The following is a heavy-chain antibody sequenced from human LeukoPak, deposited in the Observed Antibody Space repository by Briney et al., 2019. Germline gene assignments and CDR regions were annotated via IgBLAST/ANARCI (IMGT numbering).Heavy chain of an antibody. CDR2: IIPIFGTA. CDR1: GGTFSSYA. V-gene: IGHV1-69*06. D-gene: IGHD2-21*02. J-gene: IGHJ4*02. Sequence: SVKVSCKASGGTFSSYAISWVRQAPGQGLEWMGGIIPIFGTANYAQKFQGRVTITADKSTSTAYMELSSLRSEDTAVYYCARAQGLLAYRGGDCSNHFDYWGQGTLVTVSS. CDR3: ARAQGLLAYRGGDCSNHFDY.